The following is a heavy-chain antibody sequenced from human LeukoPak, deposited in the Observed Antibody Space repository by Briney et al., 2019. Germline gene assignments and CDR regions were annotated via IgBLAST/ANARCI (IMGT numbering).Heavy chain of an antibody. V-gene: IGHV3-30*18. CDR1: GFTFSSYG. Sequence: GGSLRLSCAASGFTFSSYGMHWVRQAPGKGLEWVAVISYDGSNKYYADSVKGRFTISRDNSKSTLYLQMNSLRAEDTAVYYCAKVPIAAAGLYYFDYWAREPWSPSPQ. D-gene: IGHD6-13*01. CDR3: AKVPIAAAGLYYFDY. J-gene: IGHJ4*02. CDR2: ISYDGSNK.